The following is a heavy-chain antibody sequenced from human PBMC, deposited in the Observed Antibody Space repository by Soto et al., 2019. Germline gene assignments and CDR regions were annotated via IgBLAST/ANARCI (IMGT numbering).Heavy chain of an antibody. CDR1: GFTFDDYA. Sequence: GGSLRLSCAASGFTFDDYAMHWVRQAPGKGLEWVSGISWNSGSIGYADSVKGRFTISRDNAKNSLYLQMNSLRAEDTALYYCAKDGLRNLVPKAYMDVWGKGTTVTVSS. V-gene: IGHV3-9*01. D-gene: IGHD2-2*01. CDR3: AKDGLRNLVPKAYMDV. CDR2: ISWNSGSI. J-gene: IGHJ6*03.